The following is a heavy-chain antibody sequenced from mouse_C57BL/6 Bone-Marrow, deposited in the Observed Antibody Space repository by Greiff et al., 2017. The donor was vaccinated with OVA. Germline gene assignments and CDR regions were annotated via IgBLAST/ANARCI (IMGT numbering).Heavy chain of an antibody. V-gene: IGHV1-52*01. Sequence: QVQLQQPGAELVRPGSSVKLSCKASGYTFTSYWMHWVKQRPIQGLEWIGNIDPSDSETHYNQKFKDKATLTVDKYSSTAYMQLSSLTSEDSAVYYCAREDYYGSILYWYFDGWGTGTTVTVSS. CDR2: IDPSDSET. D-gene: IGHD1-1*01. J-gene: IGHJ1*03. CDR3: AREDYYGSILYWYFDG. CDR1: GYTFTSYW.